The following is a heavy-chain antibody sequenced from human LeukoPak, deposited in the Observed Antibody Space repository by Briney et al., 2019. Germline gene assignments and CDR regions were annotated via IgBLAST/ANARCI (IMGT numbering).Heavy chain of an antibody. V-gene: IGHV3-7*01. D-gene: IGHD3-10*01. CDR3: ARDGSSFDY. Sequence: GGSLRLSCAASGFAFSNYWMSWVRQAPGKGLEWVANIKQDGSEIYYVDSVKGRFTISRDNAKNSLYLQMNSLRAEDMAVYYCARDGSSFDYWGLGTLVTVSS. J-gene: IGHJ4*02. CDR1: GFAFSNYW. CDR2: IKQDGSEI.